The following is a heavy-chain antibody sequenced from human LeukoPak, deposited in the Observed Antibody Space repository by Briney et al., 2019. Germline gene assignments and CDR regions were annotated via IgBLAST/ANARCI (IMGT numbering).Heavy chain of an antibody. D-gene: IGHD3-22*01. CDR2: IYYSGST. J-gene: IGHJ4*02. V-gene: IGHV4-39*07. CDR1: GGSISSSSYY. Sequence: SETLSLTCTVSGGSISSSSYYWGWIRQPPGKGLEWIGSIYYSGSTNYNPSLKSRVTISVDTSKNQFSLKLSSVTAADTAVYYCARGPHSGYYYRGSKDYFDYWGQGTLVTVSS. CDR3: ARGPHSGYYYRGSKDYFDY.